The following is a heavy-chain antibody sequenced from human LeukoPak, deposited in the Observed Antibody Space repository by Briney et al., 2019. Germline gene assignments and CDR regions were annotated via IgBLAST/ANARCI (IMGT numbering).Heavy chain of an antibody. V-gene: IGHV3-20*04. D-gene: IGHD2-2*01. CDR2: INWNGGST. Sequence: GGSLRLSCAASGFTFDDYGMSWVRQAPGKGLEWVSGINWNGGSTGYADSVKGRFTISRDNAENSLYLQMNSLRAEDTALYYCARDFKAIVVVPADPPDAFDIWGQGTMVTVSS. CDR3: ARDFKAIVVVPADPPDAFDI. J-gene: IGHJ3*02. CDR1: GFTFDDYG.